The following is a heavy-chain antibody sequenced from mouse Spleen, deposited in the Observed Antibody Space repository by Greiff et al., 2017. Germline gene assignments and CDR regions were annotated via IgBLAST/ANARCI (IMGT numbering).Heavy chain of an antibody. CDR1: GYAFTNYL. CDR3: ARGEGFDY. Sequence: VQVVESGAELVRPGTSVKVSCKASGYAFTNYLIEWVKQRPGQGLEWIGVINPGSGGTNYNETFKGKETLTADKSSSTAYRQLSSLTSDDSAVYFCARGEGFDYWGQGTTLTVSS. J-gene: IGHJ2*01. CDR2: INPGSGGT. V-gene: IGHV1-54*01.